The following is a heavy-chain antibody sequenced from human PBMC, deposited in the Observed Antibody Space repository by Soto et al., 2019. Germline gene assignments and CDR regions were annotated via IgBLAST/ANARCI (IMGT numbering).Heavy chain of an antibody. CDR3: AYSFDSQYSPPPDAPDYYYYGMDV. D-gene: IGHD3-9*01. CDR2: IIPIVGTA. V-gene: IGHV1-69*01. J-gene: IGHJ6*02. CDR1: GGTFSSYA. Sequence: QVQLVQSGAEVKKPGSSVKVSCKASGGTFSSYAISWVRQAPGQGLEWMGGIIPIVGTANYAQKFQGRVTITADASPRIDYVELSSLRSEDTVAYYCAYSFDSQYSPPPDAPDYYYYGMDVWGQGTTVTVSS.